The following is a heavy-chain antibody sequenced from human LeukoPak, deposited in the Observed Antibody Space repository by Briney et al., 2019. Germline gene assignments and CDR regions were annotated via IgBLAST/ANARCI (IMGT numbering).Heavy chain of an antibody. CDR2: ISWNTTIV. CDR3: ARYTTAYHSFDY. CDR1: GFTFSSYA. J-gene: IGHJ4*02. V-gene: IGHV3-9*03. D-gene: IGHD3-16*02. Sequence: GGSLRLSCAASGFTFSSYAMHWIRQGPGRGLQWVAGISWNTTIVDYGDSVKGRFTISRDNARDSLYLQMNSLRVEDMGIYYCARYTTAYHSFDYWGQGTLVAVSS.